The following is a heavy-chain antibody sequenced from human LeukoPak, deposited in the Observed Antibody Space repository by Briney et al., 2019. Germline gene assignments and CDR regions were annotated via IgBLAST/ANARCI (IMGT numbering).Heavy chain of an antibody. J-gene: IGHJ5*02. CDR1: GYIFTGHY. D-gene: IGHD2-21*02. CDR3: ARVGGVTRGFDP. Sequence: ASVNVSCKASGYIFTGHYMHWVRQAPGQGLEWMGWINPKSGDLKYAEKLQGRVTMTRDTSISTAYMELSRLRSEDTAVYYCARVGGVTRGFDPWGQGTLVTVSS. V-gene: IGHV1-2*02. CDR2: INPKSGDL.